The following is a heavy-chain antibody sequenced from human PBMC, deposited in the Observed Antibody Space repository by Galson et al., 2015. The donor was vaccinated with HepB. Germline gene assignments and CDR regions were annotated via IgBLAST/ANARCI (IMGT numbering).Heavy chain of an antibody. V-gene: IGHV3-11*01. Sequence: SLRISCAASGFTFSDYYMSWIRQAPGRGLEWVSYISSSGSTINYADSVKGRFTISRDNAKNSLYLQMNSLRAEDTAVYYWARDWIDWFDPWGQGTLVTVSS. J-gene: IGHJ5*02. CDR2: ISSSGSTI. CDR1: GFTFSDYY. D-gene: IGHD2-2*03. CDR3: ARDWIDWFDP.